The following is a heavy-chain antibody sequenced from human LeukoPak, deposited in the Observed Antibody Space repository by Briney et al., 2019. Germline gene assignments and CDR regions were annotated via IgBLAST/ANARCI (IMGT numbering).Heavy chain of an antibody. D-gene: IGHD6-19*01. CDR3: ARARIAVAGPSDY. CDR1: GYTFTSYG. V-gene: IGHV1-18*01. Sequence: GASVKVSCKASGYTFTSYGISWVRQAPGQGLEWMGWISAYNGNTNYAQKLQGRVTMTTDTSTGTAYMELRSLTSDDTAVYYCARARIAVAGPSDYWGQGTLVTVSS. J-gene: IGHJ4*02. CDR2: ISAYNGNT.